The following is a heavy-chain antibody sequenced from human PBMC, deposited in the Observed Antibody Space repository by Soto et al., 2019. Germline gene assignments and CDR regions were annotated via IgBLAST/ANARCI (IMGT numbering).Heavy chain of an antibody. J-gene: IGHJ5*02. V-gene: IGHV4-34*01. Sequence: GTLSLTCAAYGGTFSGYYWSWVRQPPGKGLERIGEINHSGSTNYNPSLKSRVTISIDTSKNQFSLQLSSVTAADTAVYYCARNRLGELSLYPWFDPWGQGTLVTVSS. CDR1: GGTFSGYY. D-gene: IGHD3-16*02. CDR2: INHSGST. CDR3: ARNRLGELSLYPWFDP.